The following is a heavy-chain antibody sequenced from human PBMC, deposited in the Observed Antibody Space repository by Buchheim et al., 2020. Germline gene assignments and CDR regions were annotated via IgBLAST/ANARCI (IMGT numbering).Heavy chain of an antibody. Sequence: QVQLQESGPGQVKPSETLSLTCTVSGGSISSDYWSWIRQSPGKGLEWIGCIFYSGNTHYNPSLKSRVTISSDNSTYQFSLKLSSVTAADTAVYYCARGSGNSWHLLHWGQGTL. V-gene: IGHV4-59*01. CDR2: IFYSGNT. CDR3: ARGSGNSWHLLH. D-gene: IGHD6-13*01. J-gene: IGHJ1*01. CDR1: GGSISSDY.